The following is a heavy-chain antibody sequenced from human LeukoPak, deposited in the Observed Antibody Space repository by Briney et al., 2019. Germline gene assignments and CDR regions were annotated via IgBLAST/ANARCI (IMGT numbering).Heavy chain of an antibody. V-gene: IGHV5-51*01. CDR1: GYSFSSYW. CDR3: ARGHTYGFDAFDM. Sequence: GESLKISCQGSGYSFSSYWIAWVRQMPGEGLEWMGVIYPGDSQTRDSPSFQGQVTISADKSINTAYLQWSSLRASDSAMYYCARGHTYGFDAFDMWGQGTMVTVSS. D-gene: IGHD2-8*01. CDR2: IYPGDSQT. J-gene: IGHJ3*02.